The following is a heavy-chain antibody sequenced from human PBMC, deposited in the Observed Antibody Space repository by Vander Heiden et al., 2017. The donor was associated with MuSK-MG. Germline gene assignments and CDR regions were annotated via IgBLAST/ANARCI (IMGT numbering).Heavy chain of an antibody. Sequence: QVQLQESGPGLVKASQTLSLTCTVPGGSVSSGSYFWTWIRQAAGKGLEWIGRAHTSGSTSYNPSLESRVTISVDTSKNQFSLELRSVTAADTAVYYCARGISVAGRRDWLDPWGQGTPVTVSS. D-gene: IGHD6-19*01. V-gene: IGHV4-61*02. CDR3: ARGISVAGRRDWLDP. J-gene: IGHJ5*02. CDR1: GGSVSSGSYF. CDR2: AHTSGST.